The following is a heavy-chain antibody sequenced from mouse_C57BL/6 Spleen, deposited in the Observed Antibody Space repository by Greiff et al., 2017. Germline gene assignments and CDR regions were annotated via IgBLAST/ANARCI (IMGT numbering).Heavy chain of an antibody. CDR3: TRRWLLRFAY. J-gene: IGHJ3*01. V-gene: IGHV6-6*01. CDR2: IRNKANNHAT. Sequence: EVKLLESGGGLVQPGGSMKLSCAASGFTFSDAWMDWVRQSPEKGLEWVAEIRNKANNHATYYAESVKGRFTIERDDSKSSVYLQRNSLRAEDTGIYYCTRRWLLRFAYGGQGTLVTVSA. D-gene: IGHD2-3*01. CDR1: GFTFSDAW.